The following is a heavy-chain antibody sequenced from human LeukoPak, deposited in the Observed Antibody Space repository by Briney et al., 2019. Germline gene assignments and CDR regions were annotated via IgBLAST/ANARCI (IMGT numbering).Heavy chain of an antibody. CDR2: IYYSGST. CDR1: GDSISTSSYY. J-gene: IGHJ4*02. CDR3: ARSYYYDYRQIDY. Sequence: SEALSLTCTVSGDSISTSSYYWGWIRQPPGKGLEWLGSIYYSGSTYYNPSLKSRVTISVDTSKNQFSLNLYSATAADTAVFYCARSYYYDYRQIDYWGQGTLVTVSS. V-gene: IGHV4-39*01. D-gene: IGHD3-22*01.